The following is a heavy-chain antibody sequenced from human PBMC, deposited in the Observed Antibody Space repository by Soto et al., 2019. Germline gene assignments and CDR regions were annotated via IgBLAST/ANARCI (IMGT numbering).Heavy chain of an antibody. CDR1: GYTFTSFV. V-gene: IGHV1-8*02. Sequence: ASVKVSCKTSGYTFTSFVISWGRKAPGQGLEWMGWINAYSGNTTYAQKNQKRVTMTRNTSISTAYMELSSLRSEDTAVYYCARAVRRITIFGVVYPYYYYMDVWGKGTTVTVS. CDR3: ARAVRRITIFGVVYPYYYYMDV. CDR2: INAYSGNT. D-gene: IGHD3-3*01. J-gene: IGHJ6*03.